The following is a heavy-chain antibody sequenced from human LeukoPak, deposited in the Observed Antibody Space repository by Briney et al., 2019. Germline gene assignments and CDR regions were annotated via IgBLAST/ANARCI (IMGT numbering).Heavy chain of an antibody. CDR3: ARGPDYYDSSGYDPLGY. V-gene: IGHV4-38-2*02. D-gene: IGHD3-22*01. CDR2: IYHSGST. J-gene: IGHJ4*02. CDR1: GYSISSGYY. Sequence: SETLSLTCTVSGYSISSGYYWGWIRQPPGKGLEWIGSIYHSGSTYYNPSLKSRVTISVDTSKNQFSLKLSSVTAADTAVYYCARGPDYYDSSGYDPLGYWGQGTLVTVSS.